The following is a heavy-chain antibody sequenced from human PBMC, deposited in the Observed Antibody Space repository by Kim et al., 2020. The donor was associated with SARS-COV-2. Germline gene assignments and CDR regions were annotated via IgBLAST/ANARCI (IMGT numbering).Heavy chain of an antibody. CDR2: SP. J-gene: IGHJ4*02. Sequence: SPMYGDAGRGRFTVSRDNARNTLHLQMNSLRAEDTAVYYCASRITTSFDNWGQGILVTVSS. D-gene: IGHD3-10*01. V-gene: IGHV3-74*03. CDR3: ASRITTSFDN.